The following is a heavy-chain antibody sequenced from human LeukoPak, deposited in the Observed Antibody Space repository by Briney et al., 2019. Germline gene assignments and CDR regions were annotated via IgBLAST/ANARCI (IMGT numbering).Heavy chain of an antibody. D-gene: IGHD3-22*01. Sequence: SETLSLTCGNSGYSISSGYYWGWIRQPPGKGLDRRGSINHSGRTYDNPSLRSRVTMSVDTSKNQFSPKLSSVTAADTAVYYCARDSSYDSSGYYQDDAFDIWGQGTMVTVSS. CDR3: ARDSSYDSSGYYQDDAFDI. J-gene: IGHJ3*02. V-gene: IGHV4-38-2*02. CDR2: INHSGRT. CDR1: GYSISSGYY.